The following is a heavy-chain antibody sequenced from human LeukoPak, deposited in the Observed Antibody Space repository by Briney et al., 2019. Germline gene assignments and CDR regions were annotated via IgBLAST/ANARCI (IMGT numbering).Heavy chain of an antibody. D-gene: IGHD3-3*01. J-gene: IGHJ5*02. CDR2: IYYSGSA. Sequence: PSETLSLTCTVSGGSISSSSYYWGWIRQPPGKGLEWIGSIYYSGSAYYNPSLKSRVTISVDTSKNPFSLKLRSVTAADTAVYYCARQGWVFGVVITWFDPWGQGTLVTVSS. CDR3: ARQGWVFGVVITWFDP. CDR1: GGSISSSSYY. V-gene: IGHV4-39*01.